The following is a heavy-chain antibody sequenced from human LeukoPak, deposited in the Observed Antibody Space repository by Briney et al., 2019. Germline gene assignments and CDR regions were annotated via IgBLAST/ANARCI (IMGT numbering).Heavy chain of an antibody. CDR3: ARDKGYSSSTLDY. J-gene: IGHJ4*02. V-gene: IGHV4-59*01. Sequence: SETLSLTCTVSGGSISTYYWSWIRQPPGKGMEWIGYIYYSGNTNYNPSLKSRVTISVDTSKNQVSLRLSSVTAADTAVYYCARDKGYSSSTLDYWGQGTLVTVSS. D-gene: IGHD6-13*01. CDR1: GGSISTYY. CDR2: IYYSGNT.